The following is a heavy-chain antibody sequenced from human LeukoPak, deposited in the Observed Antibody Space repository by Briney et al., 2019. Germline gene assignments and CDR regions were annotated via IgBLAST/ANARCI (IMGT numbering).Heavy chain of an antibody. J-gene: IGHJ6*03. CDR3: ARALYSSSWYGFDGYYYYYMDV. CDR1: GFTFSSHW. V-gene: IGHV3-7*01. CDR2: IKQDGSEK. Sequence: GGSLRLSCAASGFTFSSHWMSWVSQAPGKWLEWVANIKQDGSEKYYVDSVKGRFTISRDNAKNSLYLQMNSLRAEDTAVYYCARALYSSSWYGFDGYYYYYMDVWGNGTTVTVSS. D-gene: IGHD6-13*01.